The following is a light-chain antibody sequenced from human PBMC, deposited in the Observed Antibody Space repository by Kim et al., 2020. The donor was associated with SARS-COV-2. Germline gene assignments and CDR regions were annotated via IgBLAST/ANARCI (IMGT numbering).Light chain of an antibody. Sequence: PGQSVTISCTGTSSDVGAYNYVSWFQHHPGKAPTLIIYDVDKRPSGVPDRFSGSKSGNTASLTISGLQSDDEADYHCCSFAGTVYVFGTGTKVTVL. CDR1: SSDVGAYNY. CDR3: CSFAGTVYV. V-gene: IGLV2-11*01. CDR2: DVD. J-gene: IGLJ1*01.